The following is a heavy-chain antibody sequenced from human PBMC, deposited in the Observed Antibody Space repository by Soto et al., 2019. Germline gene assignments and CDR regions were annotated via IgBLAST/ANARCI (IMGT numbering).Heavy chain of an antibody. CDR1: GGSFSGYY. V-gene: IGHV4-34*01. J-gene: IGHJ6*02. CDR3: ARFYYDSSGPYGMDV. Sequence: QVQLQQWGAGLLKPSETLSLTCAVYGGSFSGYYWSWIRQPPGKGLEWIGEINHSGSTNYNPSLKSRVTISVDTSKNQFSLKLSSVTAADTAVYYCARFYYDSSGPYGMDVWGQGTTVTVSS. CDR2: INHSGST. D-gene: IGHD3-22*01.